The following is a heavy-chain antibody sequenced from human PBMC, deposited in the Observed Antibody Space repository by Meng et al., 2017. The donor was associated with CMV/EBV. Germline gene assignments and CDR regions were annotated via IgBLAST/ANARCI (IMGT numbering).Heavy chain of an antibody. CDR2: ISSSGSNI. J-gene: IGHJ4*02. V-gene: IGHV3-11*01. Sequence: GESLKISCAASGFTFSDYYMSWIRQAPGKGLEWVSSISSSGSNIYYADSVKGRFTISRDNAKNSLYLQMNSLRAEDTAVYYCARELGCYNEVAVTLAAGYWGQGTLVTVSS. CDR3: ARELGCYNEVAVTLAAGY. D-gene: IGHD2-15*01. CDR1: GFTFSDYY.